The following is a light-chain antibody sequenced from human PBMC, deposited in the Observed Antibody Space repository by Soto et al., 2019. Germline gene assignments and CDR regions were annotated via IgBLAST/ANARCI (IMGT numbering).Light chain of an antibody. CDR2: GAS. J-gene: IGKJ1*01. Sequence: EIVMTQSPATLSVSPGERATLSCRASQSVSSNLAWYQQKPGQAPRLLIYGASTRATGIPARFSGSGSGTEFTLTISSLQSEDFAVYYCQQYNNWPPWTFGQGKTVEIK. CDR1: QSVSSN. V-gene: IGKV3-15*01. CDR3: QQYNNWPPWT.